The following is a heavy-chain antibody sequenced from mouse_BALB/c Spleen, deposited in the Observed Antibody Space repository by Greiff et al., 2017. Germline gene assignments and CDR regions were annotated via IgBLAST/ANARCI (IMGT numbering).Heavy chain of an antibody. Sequence: EVQLQQSGPELVKPGASVKMSCKASGYTFTSYVMHWVKQKPGQGLEWIGYINPYNDGTKYNEKFKGKATLTSDKSSSTAYMELSSLTSEDSAVYYCARSTYYYGSSPDYWGQGTTLTVSS. J-gene: IGHJ2*01. CDR1: GYTFTSYV. CDR2: INPYNDGT. CDR3: ARSTYYYGSSPDY. V-gene: IGHV1-14*01. D-gene: IGHD1-1*01.